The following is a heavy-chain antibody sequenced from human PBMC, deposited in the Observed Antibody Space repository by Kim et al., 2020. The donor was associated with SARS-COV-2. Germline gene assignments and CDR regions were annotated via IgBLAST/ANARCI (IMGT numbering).Heavy chain of an antibody. J-gene: IGHJ5*02. D-gene: IGHD6-19*01. CDR3: ARAGAVSWFDP. Sequence: NYSPSLKRRVTMSVDTSKNQFSLKLSSVTAADTAVYYCARAGAVSWFDPWGQGTLVTVSS. V-gene: IGHV4-4*07.